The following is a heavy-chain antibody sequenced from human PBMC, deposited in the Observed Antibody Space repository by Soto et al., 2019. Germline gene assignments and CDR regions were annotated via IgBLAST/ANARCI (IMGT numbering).Heavy chain of an antibody. D-gene: IGHD3-22*01. J-gene: IGHJ4*02. Sequence: GGSLRLSCAASGFTFRSYTMHWVRLAPGKGLEWVSGISDSGGSTDYADSVKGRFTISRDNSKNTLYLQMISLRAEDTAVYYCAKADSSGYYSISDYWGQGTLVTVSS. CDR1: GFTFRSYT. CDR3: AKADSSGYYSISDY. CDR2: ISDSGGST. V-gene: IGHV3-23*01.